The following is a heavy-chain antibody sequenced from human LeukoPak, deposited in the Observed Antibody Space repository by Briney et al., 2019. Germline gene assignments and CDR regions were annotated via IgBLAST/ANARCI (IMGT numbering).Heavy chain of an antibody. CDR1: GFTFSRNG. V-gene: IGHV3-21*01. D-gene: IGHD4-17*01. CDR3: ARDRDYGTFDY. J-gene: IGHJ4*02. Sequence: PGGSLRLSCAASGFTFSRNGMAWVRQAPGKGLEWVSSISVSGTYIYYSDSVKGRFTISRDNAKNSLYLEMKSLRSDDTAIYYCARDRDYGTFDYWGQGTLVTVSS. CDR2: ISVSGTYI.